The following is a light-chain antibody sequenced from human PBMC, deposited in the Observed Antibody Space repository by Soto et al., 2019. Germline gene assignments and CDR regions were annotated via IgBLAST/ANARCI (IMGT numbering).Light chain of an antibody. V-gene: IGKV4-1*01. CDR1: QSVLYSSNNKNY. CDR2: WAS. CDR3: QQYYSIPLT. J-gene: IGKJ4*01. Sequence: DIVMTQSPDSLAVSLGERATINCKSSQSVLYSSNNKNYLAWYQQKPGQPPKLLIYWASTRESGVPDRFSGSGSGTDFTLTISGLQAEDVAVYYCQQYYSIPLTFGGGTKVDIK.